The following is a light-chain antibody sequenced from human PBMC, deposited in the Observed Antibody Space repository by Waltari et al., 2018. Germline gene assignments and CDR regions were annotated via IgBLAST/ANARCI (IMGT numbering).Light chain of an antibody. V-gene: IGKV4-1*01. Sequence: DIVMTQSPDSLAVSLGERATINCKSNQSIFSSSNTKNYLTWYQHKPGQPPKLLIYWASTRESGVPDRFSGGGSGTDFTLTISSLQAEDVAIYYCQQYFGTPRTFGGGTRVEIK. CDR3: QQYFGTPRT. CDR2: WAS. CDR1: QSIFSSSNTKNY. J-gene: IGKJ4*02.